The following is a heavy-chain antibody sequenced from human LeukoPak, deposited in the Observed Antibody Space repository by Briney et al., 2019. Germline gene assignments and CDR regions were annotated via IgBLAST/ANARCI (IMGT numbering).Heavy chain of an antibody. D-gene: IGHD4-17*01. J-gene: IGHJ4*02. Sequence: DSVKGRFTISRDNAKNSLYLQMNSLRAEDTAVYYCARDLVVYPPTVETTVPGYWGQGTLVTVSS. CDR3: ARDLVVYPPTVETTVPGY. V-gene: IGHV3-48*01.